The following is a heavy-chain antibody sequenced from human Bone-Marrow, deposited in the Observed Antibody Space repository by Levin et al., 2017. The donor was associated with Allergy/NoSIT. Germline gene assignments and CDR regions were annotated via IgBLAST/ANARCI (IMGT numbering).Heavy chain of an antibody. CDR3: ARAVDYVLAKEYYYYYGMDV. J-gene: IGHJ6*02. D-gene: IGHD2/OR15-2a*01. V-gene: IGHV4-34*01. CDR1: GGSFSGYY. Sequence: SETLSLTCAVYGGSFSGYYWSWIRQPPGKGLEWIGEINHSGSTNYNPSLKSRVTISVDTSKNQFSLKLSSVTAADTAVYYCARAVDYVLAKEYYYYYGMDVWGQGTTVTVSS. CDR2: INHSGST.